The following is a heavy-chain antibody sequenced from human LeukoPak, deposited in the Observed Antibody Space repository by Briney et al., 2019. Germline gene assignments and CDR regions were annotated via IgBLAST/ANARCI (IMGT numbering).Heavy chain of an antibody. J-gene: IGHJ6*03. V-gene: IGHV4-4*07. D-gene: IGHD4-17*01. CDR3: ARDRGTTVTNYYYYYMDV. CDR1: GGPISSYY. CDR2: IYTSGST. Sequence: SETLSFTCTVSGGPISSYYWSWIRQPAGKGLEWIGRIYTSGSTNYNPSLKSRVTMSVDTSKNQFSLKLSSVTAADTAVYYCARDRGTTVTNYYYYYMDVWGKGTTVTVSS.